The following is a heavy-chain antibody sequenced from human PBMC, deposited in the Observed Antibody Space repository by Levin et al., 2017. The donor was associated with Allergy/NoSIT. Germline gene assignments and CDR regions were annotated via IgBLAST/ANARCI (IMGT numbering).Heavy chain of an antibody. J-gene: IGHJ3*02. CDR3: AVVAFRYGSFDI. V-gene: IGHV4-34*01. CDR1: GGSFDGYY. D-gene: IGHD3-22*01. CDR2: ISHRGFT. Sequence: TSETLSLTCAVSGGSFDGYYWSWVSQPPGRGLEWIGEISHRGFTTYNPSLESRVTISLDTSRNQFSLKLSSVTAADTAVYFCAVVAFRYGSFDIWGQGTRDTVSS.